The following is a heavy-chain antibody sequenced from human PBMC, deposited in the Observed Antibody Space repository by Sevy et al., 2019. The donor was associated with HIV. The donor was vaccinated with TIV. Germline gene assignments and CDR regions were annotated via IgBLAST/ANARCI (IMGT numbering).Heavy chain of an antibody. CDR3: ARDLGIAIDY. D-gene: IGHD6-13*01. J-gene: IGHJ4*02. CDR2: IYYSGST. CDR1: GGSISSYY. V-gene: IGHV4-59*01. Sequence: SETLSLTCTVSGGSISSYYWSWIRQPPGKGLEWIGYIYYSGSTNYNPSLKSRVTISVDTSKNQFSLKLSPVTAADTAVYYCARDLGIAIDYWGQGTLVTVSS.